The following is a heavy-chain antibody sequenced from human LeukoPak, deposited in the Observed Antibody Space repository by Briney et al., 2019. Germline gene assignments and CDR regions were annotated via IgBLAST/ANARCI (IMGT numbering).Heavy chain of an antibody. J-gene: IGHJ4*02. CDR3: ARSSLPALGGYYFDF. D-gene: IGHD2-2*01. CDR2: TYAGGSP. V-gene: IGHV4-4*09. CDR1: GESLGGLW. Sequence: SETQSLTCGVSGESLGGLWWNWIRQPPGKGLEWIGHTYAGGSPNYNPSLKSRVTIPVDTSKDQFSLELSSVTAADTAVYYCARSSLPALGGYYFDFWGKGALVTVSS.